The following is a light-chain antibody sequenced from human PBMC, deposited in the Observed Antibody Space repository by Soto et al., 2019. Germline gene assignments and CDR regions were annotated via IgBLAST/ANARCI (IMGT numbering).Light chain of an antibody. V-gene: IGKV1-33*01. Sequence: DIQMTQSPSSLSASVGERVTITCQASQDISNYLNWYQQKPGKAPKHLIYDASNLETGVQSRFSGSGSGTDFTFTISSLQPEDIATYYCQQYDNLPRYTFGQGTKLEIK. J-gene: IGKJ2*01. CDR1: QDISNY. CDR2: DAS. CDR3: QQYDNLPRYT.